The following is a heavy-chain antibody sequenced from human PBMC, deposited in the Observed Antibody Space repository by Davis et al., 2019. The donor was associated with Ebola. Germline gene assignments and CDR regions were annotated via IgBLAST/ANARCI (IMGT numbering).Heavy chain of an antibody. V-gene: IGHV4-34*01. CDR3: AREHRRGCSGGSCYFIY. J-gene: IGHJ4*02. CDR2: INHSGST. Sequence: MPSETLSLTCAVYGGSFSGYYWSWIRQPPGKGLEWIGEINHSGSTNYNPSLKSRVTISVDTSKNQFSLKLSSVTAADTAVYYCAREHRRGCSGGSCYFIYWGQGTLVTVSS. D-gene: IGHD2-15*01. CDR1: GGSFSGYY.